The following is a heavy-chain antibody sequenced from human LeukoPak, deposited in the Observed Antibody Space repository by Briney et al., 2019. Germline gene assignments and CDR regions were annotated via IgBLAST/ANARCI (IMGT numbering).Heavy chain of an antibody. CDR3: ARVDNGGFTWSLYYFDY. D-gene: IGHD1-14*01. J-gene: IGHJ4*02. Sequence: AAVKVSCKASGYSFISYGLYWVRQAPGQWLEWMGWISPYNGNTNYAQNLQGRVTRTTDTSTSTAYMELRSLRSDDTAVYYCARVDNGGFTWSLYYFDYWGQGTLVTVSS. V-gene: IGHV1-18*01. CDR1: GYSFISYG. CDR2: ISPYNGNT.